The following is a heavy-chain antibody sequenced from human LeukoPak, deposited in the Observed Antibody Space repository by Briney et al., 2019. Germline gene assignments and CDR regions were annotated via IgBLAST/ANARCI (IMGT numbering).Heavy chain of an antibody. D-gene: IGHD6-13*01. CDR2: INHSGST. CDR1: GGSFSGYY. V-gene: IGHV4-34*01. CDR3: ARSVSAAAGTDVFY. Sequence: PSETLSLTCAVYGGSFSGYYWSWIRQPPGKGLEWIGEINHSGSTNYNPSLKSRVTISVDTSKNQFSLKLSSVTAADTAVYYCARSVSAAAGTDVFYWGQGTLVTVSS. J-gene: IGHJ4*02.